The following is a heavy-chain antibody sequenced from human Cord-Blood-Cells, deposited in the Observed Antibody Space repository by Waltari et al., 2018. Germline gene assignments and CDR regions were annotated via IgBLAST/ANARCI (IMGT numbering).Heavy chain of an antibody. V-gene: IGHV4-34*01. CDR3: ARGRRGSGAFDI. J-gene: IGHJ3*02. CDR2: INQSGST. D-gene: IGHD3-10*01. CDR1: GGSFSGYY. Sequence: QVQLQQWGAGLLKPSETLSLTCAVYGGSFSGYYWSWIHQPPGKGLEWIGEINQSGSTNYNPSLKSRVTISVDTSKNQFSLKLSSVTAADTAVYYCARGRRGSGAFDIWGQGTMVTVSS.